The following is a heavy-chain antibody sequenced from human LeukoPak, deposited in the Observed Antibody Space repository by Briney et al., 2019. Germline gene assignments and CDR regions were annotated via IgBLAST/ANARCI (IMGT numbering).Heavy chain of an antibody. J-gene: IGHJ3*02. CDR3: AREPAATSQHDAFDI. CDR1: GGSISSHY. CDR2: FYYSGIT. V-gene: IGHV4-59*11. Sequence: SETLSLTCTVSGGSISSHYWSWIRQPPGKGLEWIGYFYYSGITNYNPSLKSRVTISVDTSKNQFSLKLTSVTAADTAVYYCAREPAATSQHDAFDIWGRGTMVTVSS. D-gene: IGHD2-2*01.